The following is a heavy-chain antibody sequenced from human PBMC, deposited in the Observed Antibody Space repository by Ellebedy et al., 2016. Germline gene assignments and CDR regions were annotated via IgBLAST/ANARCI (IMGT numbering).Heavy chain of an antibody. V-gene: IGHV5-51*01. CDR3: ARLDGVVAATDYYYYGMDV. CDR1: GYSFTSYW. D-gene: IGHD2-15*01. Sequence: GESLKISCKGSGYSFTSYWIGWVRQMPGKGLEWMGIIYPGDSDTRYSPSFQGQVTISADKSISTAYLQWSSLKASDTAMYYCARLDGVVAATDYYYYGMDVWGQGTTVTVSS. CDR2: IYPGDSDT. J-gene: IGHJ6*02.